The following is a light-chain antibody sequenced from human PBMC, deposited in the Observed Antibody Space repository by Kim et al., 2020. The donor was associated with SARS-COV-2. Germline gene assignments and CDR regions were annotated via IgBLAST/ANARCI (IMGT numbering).Light chain of an antibody. CDR2: GKS. CDR3: NSRDSSGNYVM. CDR1: SLRRNY. V-gene: IGLV3-19*01. Sequence: ALGQTVRITCRGNSLRRNYACWYQQKPGQAPVLVIYGKSTRPAGIPDRFSGSTSGNTASLTITGAQAEDEADYYCNSRDSSGNYVMFGGGTQLTVL. J-gene: IGLJ3*02.